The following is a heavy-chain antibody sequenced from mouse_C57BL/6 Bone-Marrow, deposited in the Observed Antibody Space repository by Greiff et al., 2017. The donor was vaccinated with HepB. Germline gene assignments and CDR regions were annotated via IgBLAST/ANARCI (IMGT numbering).Heavy chain of an antibody. CDR3: ECCYSYDTDWYAK. CDR1: GYTFTDYY. J-gene: IGHJ3*01. Sequence: EVQLQQSGPELVKPGASVKISCKASGYTFTDYYMHWVKQSHGQSLEWIGVINPNNGSTSYNQKFKGKATLTVDKSSSTAYMELSSLTSEDSAVYSCECCYSYDTDWYAKWGRGTGVTVTA. D-gene: IGHD2-12*01. CDR2: INPNNGST. V-gene: IGHV1-26*01.